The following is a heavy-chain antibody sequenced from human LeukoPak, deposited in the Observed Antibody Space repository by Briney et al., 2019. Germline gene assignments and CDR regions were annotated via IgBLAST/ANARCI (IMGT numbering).Heavy chain of an antibody. CDR1: GYTFTSYY. V-gene: IGHV1-46*01. CDR2: INPSGGST. D-gene: IGHD3-22*01. Sequence: ASVKLSCKACGYTFTSYYMHWVRRAPGQGREWMGIINPSGGSTSYAQKYQGRVAMTRDTSTSTVYMELSILRSEDTAVYYCARLFLRGSYYDSSGYLPDAFDIWGQGTMVTVSS. CDR3: ARLFLRGSYYDSSGYLPDAFDI. J-gene: IGHJ3*02.